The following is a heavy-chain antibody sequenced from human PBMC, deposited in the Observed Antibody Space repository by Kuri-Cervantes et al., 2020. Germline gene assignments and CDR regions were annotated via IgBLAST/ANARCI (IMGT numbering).Heavy chain of an antibody. Sequence: SETLSLTCAVYGGSFSDYYWSWIRQSPGKGLEWIGEINHSGSTNYNPSLKSRVTISVDTSKNQFSLKLSSVTAADTAVYYCARGSRNYYYYYMDVWGKGTTVTVSS. CDR1: GGSFSDYY. CDR3: ARGSRNYYYYYMDV. J-gene: IGHJ6*03. V-gene: IGHV4-34*01. CDR2: INHSGST.